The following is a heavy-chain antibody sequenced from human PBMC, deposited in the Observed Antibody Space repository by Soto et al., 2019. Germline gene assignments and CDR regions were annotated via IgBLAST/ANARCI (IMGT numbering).Heavy chain of an antibody. V-gene: IGHV1-2*02. J-gene: IGHJ4*02. CDR2: IGPESGAT. CDR1: GYTFTGHY. Sequence: ASVKVSCKASGYTFTGHYIHWVRQAPEQGPEWMGEIGPESGATRFAQKFQGRVTMTRDMSITTVYMELNNLSPDDTAVYYCGRGRSGQIVVFYWGQGTPVTVSS. CDR3: GRGRSGQIVVFY. D-gene: IGHD5-12*01.